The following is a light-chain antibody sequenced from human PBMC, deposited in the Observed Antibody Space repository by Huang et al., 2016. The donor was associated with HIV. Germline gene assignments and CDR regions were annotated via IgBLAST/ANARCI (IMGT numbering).Light chain of an antibody. CDR2: AAF. CDR3: LQDIKYPRT. J-gene: IGKJ1*01. V-gene: IGKV1-6*01. CDR1: QTIRND. Sequence: AIQMTQSPSSLSASLGDRVTITCRASQTIRNDLGWYQHTPVKAPELLIYAAFEVQVGVPLRFRGRESGTDFTRIITSRQPEDVGTYFCLQDIKYPRTFGQGTTVKI.